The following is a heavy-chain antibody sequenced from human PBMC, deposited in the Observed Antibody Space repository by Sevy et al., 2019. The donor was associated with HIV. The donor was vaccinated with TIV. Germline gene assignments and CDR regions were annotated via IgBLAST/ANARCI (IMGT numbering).Heavy chain of an antibody. CDR2: IHYSGST. J-gene: IGHJ5*02. CDR3: ARATRPVANWFDP. D-gene: IGHD6-19*01. V-gene: IGHV4-59*01. Sequence: GSLRLSCTVSGGSISDYYWNWIRQPPGKGLEWIGYIHYSGSTNYNPSLKSRVTISVDTSKDQFSLKLTSVTAADTAVYYCARATRPVANWFDPWGQGTLVTVSS. CDR1: GGSISDYY.